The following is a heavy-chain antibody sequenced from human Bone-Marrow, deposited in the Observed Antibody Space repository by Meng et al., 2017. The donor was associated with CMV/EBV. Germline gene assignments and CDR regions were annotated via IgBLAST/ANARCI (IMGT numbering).Heavy chain of an antibody. CDR1: GFTFSSYS. V-gene: IGHV3-20*04. CDR3: ARGGVSGRTTSAFDF. Sequence: GESRKISCAASGFTFSSYSMNWVRQAPGKGLEWVAGINWNGGSTAYAESAKGRFTISRDNAKGSLYLQMNSLGAEDTALYYCARGGVSGRTTSAFDFWGQGTLVTVSS. CDR2: INWNGGST. D-gene: IGHD3-16*01. J-gene: IGHJ4*02.